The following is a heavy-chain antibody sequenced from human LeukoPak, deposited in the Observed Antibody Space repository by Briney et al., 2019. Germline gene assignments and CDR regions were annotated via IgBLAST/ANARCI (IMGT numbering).Heavy chain of an antibody. CDR3: ARAMRSGYDY. V-gene: IGHV3-48*02. CDR2: ISSSSDSI. J-gene: IGHJ4*02. Sequence: PGGSLTLSCGASGFTFSTYAMSWVRQAPGKRLEWVSYISSSSDSIYYADSVKGRFTISRDNAENSLYLQMNSLRDEDTAVYYCARAMRSGYDYWGQGTLVTVSS. D-gene: IGHD5-12*01. CDR1: GFTFSTYA.